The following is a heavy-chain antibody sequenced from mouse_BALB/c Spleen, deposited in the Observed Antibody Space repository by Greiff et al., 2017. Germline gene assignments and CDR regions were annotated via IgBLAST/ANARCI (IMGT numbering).Heavy chain of an antibody. Sequence: EVNLVESGGGLVKPGGSLKLSCAASGFTFSDYYMYWVRQTPEKRLEWVATISDGGSYTYYPDSVKGRFTISRDNAKNNLYLQMSSLKSEDTAMYYCARDRTGTWFAYWGQGTLVTVSA. J-gene: IGHJ3*01. D-gene: IGHD4-1*01. CDR2: ISDGGSYT. CDR1: GFTFSDYY. CDR3: ARDRTGTWFAY. V-gene: IGHV5-4*02.